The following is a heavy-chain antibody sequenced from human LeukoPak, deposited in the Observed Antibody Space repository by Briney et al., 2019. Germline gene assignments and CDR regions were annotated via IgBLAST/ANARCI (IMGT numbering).Heavy chain of an antibody. CDR3: ARERVLRV. CDR2: ISSSSSYT. D-gene: IGHD3-16*01. Sequence: GGSLRLSCAASGFTFSDYYMTWIRQAPGKGLECVSYISSSSSYTNYAASVRGRFTVSRDNAKNSLYLQMNSLRAEDTAVYYCARERVLRVWGQGTLVTVSS. CDR1: GFTFSDYY. V-gene: IGHV3-11*05. J-gene: IGHJ4*02.